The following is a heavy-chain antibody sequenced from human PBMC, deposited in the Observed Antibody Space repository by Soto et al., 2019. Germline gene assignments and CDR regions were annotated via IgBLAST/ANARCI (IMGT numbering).Heavy chain of an antibody. V-gene: IGHV3-9*01. CDR1: GFTFDDYA. CDR2: ISWNSGSI. Sequence: EVQLVESGGGLVQPGRSLRLSCAASGFTFDDYAMHWVRQAPGKGLEWVSGISWNSGSIGYADSVKGRFTISRDNAKNSLYLQMNSLRAEDTALYYCAKGQLWVGSYWFDPWGQGTLVTVSS. CDR3: AKGQLWVGSYWFDP. D-gene: IGHD6-6*01. J-gene: IGHJ5*02.